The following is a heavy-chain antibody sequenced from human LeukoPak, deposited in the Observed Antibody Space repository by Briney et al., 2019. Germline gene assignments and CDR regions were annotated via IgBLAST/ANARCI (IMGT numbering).Heavy chain of an antibody. Sequence: SETLSPTCTVSGGSISSYYWSWIRQPPGKGLEWIGYIYYSGSTNYNPSLKSRVTISVDTSKNQFSLKLSSVTAADTAVYYCASVYYDFWSGHNWFDSWGQGTLVTVSS. J-gene: IGHJ5*01. D-gene: IGHD3-3*01. CDR1: GGSISSYY. CDR3: ASVYYDFWSGHNWFDS. CDR2: IYYSGST. V-gene: IGHV4-59*01.